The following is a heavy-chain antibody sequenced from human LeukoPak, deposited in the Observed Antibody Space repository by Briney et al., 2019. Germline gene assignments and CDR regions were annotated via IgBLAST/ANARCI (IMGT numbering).Heavy chain of an antibody. CDR1: GFTFSNAW. CDR2: IKSKTDGGTT. CDR3: TTAYYDILTGYYEIYLFDY. D-gene: IGHD3-9*01. J-gene: IGHJ4*02. V-gene: IGHV3-15*07. Sequence: PGGSLRLSCAASGFTFSNAWMNWVRQAPGKGLEWVGRIKSKTDGGTTDYAAPVKGRFTISRDDSKNTLYLQMNSLKTEDTAVYYCTTAYYDILTGYYEIYLFDYWGQGTLVTVSS.